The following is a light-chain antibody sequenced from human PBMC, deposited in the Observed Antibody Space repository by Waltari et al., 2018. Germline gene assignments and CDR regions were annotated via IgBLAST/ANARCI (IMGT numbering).Light chain of an antibody. CDR1: SGDVGDHNF. J-gene: IGLJ1*01. V-gene: IGLV2-8*01. Sequence: QSALTQPPSASGSPGQSVTISCTGTSGDVGDHNFVSWYQQHPGKAPQLIIYEVTERPSGVTDRFSGSKSGNTASLTVSGLQAEDEADYFCSSHAGSNNFVFGSGTKVSVL. CDR3: SSHAGSNNFV. CDR2: EVT.